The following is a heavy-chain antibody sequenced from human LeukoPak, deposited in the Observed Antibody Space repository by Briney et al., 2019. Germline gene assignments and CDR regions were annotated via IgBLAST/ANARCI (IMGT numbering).Heavy chain of an antibody. CDR2: IYHNGST. Sequence: PSETLSLTCAVSGGSISSSNWWSWVRQPPGKGLEWIGEIYHNGSTNYNPSLKSRVTISVDKSKNQFSLKLSSVTAADTAVYYCARLKTLELYYYYGMDVWGQGTTVTVSS. CDR3: ARLKTLELYYYYGMDV. J-gene: IGHJ6*02. CDR1: GGSISSSNW. D-gene: IGHD1-7*01. V-gene: IGHV4-4*02.